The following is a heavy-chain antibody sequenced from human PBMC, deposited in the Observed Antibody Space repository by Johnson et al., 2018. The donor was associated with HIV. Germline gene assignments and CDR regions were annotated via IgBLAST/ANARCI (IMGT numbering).Heavy chain of an antibody. Sequence: QVQLVESGGGVVQPGRSLRLSCAASGFTFSSYAMHWVRQAPGKGLEWVAVISYDGSNKYYADSVKGRFTISRDNSKNTLYLQMNSLRAEDTAVYYCAGARDRSSSRDAFDIWGQGTMVTVSS. J-gene: IGHJ3*02. CDR3: AGARDRSSSRDAFDI. CDR2: ISYDGSNK. CDR1: GFTFSSYA. V-gene: IGHV3-30-3*01. D-gene: IGHD6-13*01.